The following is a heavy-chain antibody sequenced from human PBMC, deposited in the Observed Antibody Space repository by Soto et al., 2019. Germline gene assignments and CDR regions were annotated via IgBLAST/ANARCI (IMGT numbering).Heavy chain of an antibody. V-gene: IGHV1-8*01. CDR2: MNPNSGNT. CDR3: ARVKVSTVTTRKPYYYYGMDV. J-gene: IGHJ6*02. CDR1: GYTFTSYD. D-gene: IGHD4-4*01. Sequence: ASVKVSCKASGYTFTSYDINWVRQATGQGLEWMGWMNPNSGNTGYAQKFQGRVTMTRNTSISTAYMELSSLRSEDTAVYYCARVKVSTVTTRKPYYYYGMDVWGRGTTVTVS.